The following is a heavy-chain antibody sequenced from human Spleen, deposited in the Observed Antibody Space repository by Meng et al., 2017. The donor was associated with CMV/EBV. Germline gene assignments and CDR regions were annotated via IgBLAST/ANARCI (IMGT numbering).Heavy chain of an antibody. CDR3: FVLVPAAIPHDAFDI. V-gene: IGHV3-30*04. CDR2: ISFDGSSR. Sequence: GESLKISCAASGFSFTSYSMHWVCQAPGKGLEWVAVISFDGSSRFYTDSVKGRYTISRDNSKNTMYLQMNSLRPEDTAVYYCFVLVPAAIPHDAFDIWGQGTMVTVSS. CDR1: GFSFTSYS. D-gene: IGHD2-2*02. J-gene: IGHJ3*02.